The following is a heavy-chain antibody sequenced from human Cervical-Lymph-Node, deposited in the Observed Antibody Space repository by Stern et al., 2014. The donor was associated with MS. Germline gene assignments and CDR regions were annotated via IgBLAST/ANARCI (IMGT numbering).Heavy chain of an antibody. CDR2: IWDDGSNP. V-gene: IGHV3-33*01. CDR3: ASAYSSSHYYFDY. CDR1: GFSFSRYA. J-gene: IGHJ4*02. D-gene: IGHD6-13*01. Sequence: VQLVESGGGVVQPGRSLRLSCAASGFSFSRYAMHWVRQAPGKGMEWVALIWDDGSNPYYADSVTGRFTISRDNFKNTLYLQINSLRAEDTAVYYCASAYSSSHYYFDYWGQGTLVTVSS.